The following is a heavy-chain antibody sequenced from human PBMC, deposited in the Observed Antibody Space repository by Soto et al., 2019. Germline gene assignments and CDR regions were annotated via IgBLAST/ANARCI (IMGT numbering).Heavy chain of an antibody. V-gene: IGHV3-49*03. CDR2: IRSKAYGGTT. CDR3: TRGSVNYYDSSGPDAFDI. D-gene: IGHD3-22*01. J-gene: IGHJ3*02. Sequence: GGSLRLSCTASGFTFGDYAMSWFRQAPGKGLEWVRFIRSKAYGGTTEYAASVKGRFTISRDDSKSIAYLQMNSLKTEDTAVYYCTRGSVNYYDSSGPDAFDIWGQGTMVTVSS. CDR1: GFTFGDYA.